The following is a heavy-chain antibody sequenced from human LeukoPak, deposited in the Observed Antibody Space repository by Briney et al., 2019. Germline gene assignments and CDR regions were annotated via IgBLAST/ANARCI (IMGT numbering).Heavy chain of an antibody. V-gene: IGHV1-8*03. CDR1: GYTFTSYD. CDR2: MNPNSGNT. D-gene: IGHD3-3*01. J-gene: IGHJ6*03. CDR3: ARGLFRRSVTIFGVVIIPYYYYMDV. Sequence: ASVKVSCKASGYTFTSYDINWVRQATGQGLEWMGWMNPNSGNTGYAQKFQGRVTITRNTSISTAYMELSSLRSEDTAVYYCARGLFRRSVTIFGVVIIPYYYYMDVWGKGTTVTVSS.